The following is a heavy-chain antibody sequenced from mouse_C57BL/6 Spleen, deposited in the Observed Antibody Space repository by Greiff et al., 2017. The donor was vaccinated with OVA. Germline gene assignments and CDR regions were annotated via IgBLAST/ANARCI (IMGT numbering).Heavy chain of an antibody. CDR1: GFTFSDYG. CDR3: ASDGPFAY. Sequence: VQLKESGGGLVKPGGSLKLSCAASGFTFSDYGMHWVRQAPEKGLEWVAYISSGSSTIYYADTVKGRFTISRDNAKNTLFLQMTSLRSEDTAMYYCASDGPFAYWGQGTLVTVSA. V-gene: IGHV5-17*01. J-gene: IGHJ3*01. CDR2: ISSGSSTI. D-gene: IGHD2-3*01.